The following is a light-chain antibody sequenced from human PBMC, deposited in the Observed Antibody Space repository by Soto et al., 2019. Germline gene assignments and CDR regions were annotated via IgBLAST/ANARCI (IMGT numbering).Light chain of an antibody. J-gene: IGLJ1*01. CDR3: SSFTSSTTRV. CDR2: DVS. Sequence: QSVLTQPASVSGSPGQSITISCTGTSRDVGGYNYVSWFQQHPGKAPKLMIYDVSNRPSGVSNRFSGSKSGNTASLTISGLQAEDEADYYCSSFTSSTTRVFGTGTKLTVL. CDR1: SRDVGGYNY. V-gene: IGLV2-14*01.